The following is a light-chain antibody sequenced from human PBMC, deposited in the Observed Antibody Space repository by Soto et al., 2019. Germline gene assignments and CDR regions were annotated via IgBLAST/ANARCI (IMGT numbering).Light chain of an antibody. CDR3: QQYGSSPQT. J-gene: IGKJ5*01. V-gene: IGKV3-20*01. CDR2: GAS. Sequence: EIVLTQSPGTLSLSPGERATLSCRASQSVSSSYLAWYQQKPGQAPRLLIYGASSRAPGIPDRFSGSGSGTDLTLTISRLEPEDFAVYYCQQYGSSPQTFGQGTRLEIK. CDR1: QSVSSSY.